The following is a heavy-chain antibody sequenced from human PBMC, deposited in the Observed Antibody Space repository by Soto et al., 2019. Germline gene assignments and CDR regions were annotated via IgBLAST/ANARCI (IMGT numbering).Heavy chain of an antibody. CDR2: ISNSGGGT. CDR1: GFTFSSYA. V-gene: IGHV3-23*01. Sequence: EVQLLESGGVLVQPGGSLRLSCAASGFTFSSYAMGWLRQAPGKGLESVSAISNSGGGTYYADSVKGRCTISRDNSKNTLFLQMNSLRAEETAVYYCAKETSWNALGFFDYWGQGTLVTVSS. J-gene: IGHJ4*02. CDR3: AKETSWNALGFFDY. D-gene: IGHD3-16*01.